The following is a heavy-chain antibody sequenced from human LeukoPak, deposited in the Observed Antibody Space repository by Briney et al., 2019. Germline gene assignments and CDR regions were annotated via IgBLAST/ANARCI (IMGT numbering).Heavy chain of an antibody. CDR1: GFSFSKYG. Sequence: GGSLRLSCVASGFSFSKYGMHWVRQAPGKGRQWLAIIWYDGNNKYYADSVKGRFTISRDNSKNTLFLEMNDLKAEDTAVYYCAREWGLIAVAGGPGYWGQGTLVTVSS. J-gene: IGHJ4*02. CDR2: IWYDGNNK. V-gene: IGHV3-33*01. CDR3: AREWGLIAVAGGPGY. D-gene: IGHD2-21*01.